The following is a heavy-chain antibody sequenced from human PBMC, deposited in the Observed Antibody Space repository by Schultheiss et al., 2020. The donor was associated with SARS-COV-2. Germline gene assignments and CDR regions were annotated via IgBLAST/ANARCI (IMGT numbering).Heavy chain of an antibody. V-gene: IGHV4-31*11. CDR1: GGSFSGYY. CDR2: IYYSGST. CDR3: ARSSNAWWVDP. Sequence: SETLSLTCAVYGGSFSGYYWSWIRQHPGKGLEWIGYIYYSGSTYYNPSLKSRVTISVDTSKNQFSLKLSSVTAADTAVYYCARSSNAWWVDPWGQGTLVTVSS. J-gene: IGHJ5*02. D-gene: IGHD3-16*01.